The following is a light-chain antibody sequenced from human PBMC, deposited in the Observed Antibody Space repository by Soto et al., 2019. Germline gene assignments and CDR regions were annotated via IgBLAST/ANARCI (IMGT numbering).Light chain of an antibody. CDR1: SSDVGGYNY. CDR2: EVS. V-gene: IGLV2-14*01. Sequence: LTQPASVSGSPGQSITISCTGTSSDVGGYNYVSWYQQNPGNAPQLMIYEVSTRPSGVSNRFSASKSGNTASLTISGLRAEDESDYYCSSYTTSGTYVFGTGTKVTVL. CDR3: SSYTTSGTYV. J-gene: IGLJ1*01.